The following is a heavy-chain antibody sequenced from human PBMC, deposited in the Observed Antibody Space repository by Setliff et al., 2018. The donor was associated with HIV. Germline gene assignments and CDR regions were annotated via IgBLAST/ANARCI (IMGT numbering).Heavy chain of an antibody. CDR1: GFTFSDFY. J-gene: IGHJ4*02. V-gene: IGHV3-11*03. CDR2: ISGSSSYT. D-gene: IGHD3-10*01. CDR3: SSHYGSGTSH. Sequence: GGSLRLSCAASGFTFSDFYMTWIRQAPGKGLEWVSYISGSSSYTNYADSVKGRFTISRDNAKNSLYLQMNSLRAEDTAVYYCSSHYGSGTSHWGQGTPVTVSS.